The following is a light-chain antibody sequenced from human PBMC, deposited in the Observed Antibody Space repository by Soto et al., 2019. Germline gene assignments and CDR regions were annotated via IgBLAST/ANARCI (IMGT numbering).Light chain of an antibody. Sequence: DIVLTQSPGTLSLSPGERATLSCRASQNVGNNYLAWYQQKPGRAPRLLIYDASSSVPGLPDRFSGSGSGRDFTLTSARVEPEDFAVYYCQQVATSPRTFGQGTKVEIK. CDR2: DAS. CDR1: QNVGNNY. V-gene: IGKV3-20*01. J-gene: IGKJ1*01. CDR3: QQVATSPRT.